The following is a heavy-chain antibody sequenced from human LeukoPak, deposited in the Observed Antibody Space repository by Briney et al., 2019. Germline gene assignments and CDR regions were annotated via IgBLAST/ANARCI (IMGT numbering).Heavy chain of an antibody. V-gene: IGHV3-13*01. CDR2: ISTAGDT. CDR1: GFTFSNFA. CDR3: ASAGFGDAIDI. Sequence: GGSLSLSCAASGFTFSNFAMHWVRQAPGKGREWVSAISTAGDTYYTGSGKGRFTNYRENAKNSLYLQMNSLRAGDTAVYYCASAGFGDAIDIWGQGTMVTVSS. J-gene: IGHJ3*02. D-gene: IGHD3-10*01.